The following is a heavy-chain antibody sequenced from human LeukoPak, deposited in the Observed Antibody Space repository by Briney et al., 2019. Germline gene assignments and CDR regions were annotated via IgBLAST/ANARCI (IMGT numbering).Heavy chain of an antibody. CDR2: IYSTGST. CDR3: ARGIADPYWFDS. D-gene: IGHD6-13*01. CDR1: GGSINFYY. Sequence: EPAGTLSLTCTVSGGSINFYYWSWIRQPAGKGLEWIGRIYSTGSTKYSPSLKSRVTMSVDKSKNQISLNLSSVTAADTAVYYCARGIADPYWFDSWGQGTLVTVS. V-gene: IGHV4-4*07. J-gene: IGHJ5*01.